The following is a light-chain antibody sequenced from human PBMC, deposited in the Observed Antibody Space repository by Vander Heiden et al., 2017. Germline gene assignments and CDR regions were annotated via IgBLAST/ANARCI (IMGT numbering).Light chain of an antibody. CDR3: SSYASSNNLV. J-gene: IGLJ2*01. CDR2: EVN. V-gene: IGLV2-8*01. Sequence: QSALTQPPSASGSPGPSVTISCTGTSSDVGDYNYVSWAQQHPGKAPKLMIYEVNKRPSVVPDRFSASKSGTTASLTVSGLQAEDEADYYFSSYASSNNLVFGGGTNLTVL. CDR1: SSDVGDYNY.